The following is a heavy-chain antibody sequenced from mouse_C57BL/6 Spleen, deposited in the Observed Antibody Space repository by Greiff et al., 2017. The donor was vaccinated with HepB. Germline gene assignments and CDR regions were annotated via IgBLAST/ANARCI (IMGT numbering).Heavy chain of an antibody. J-gene: IGHJ2*01. V-gene: IGHV5-17*01. D-gene: IGHD2-5*01. CDR3: ARGAYYSNYGVFDY. Sequence: EVKLQESGGGLVKPGGSLKLSCAASGFTFSDYGMHWVRQAPEKGLEWVAYISSGSSTIYYADTVKGRFTISRDNAKNTLFLQMTSLRSEDTAMYYCARGAYYSNYGVFDYWGQGTTLTVSS. CDR1: GFTFSDYG. CDR2: ISSGSSTI.